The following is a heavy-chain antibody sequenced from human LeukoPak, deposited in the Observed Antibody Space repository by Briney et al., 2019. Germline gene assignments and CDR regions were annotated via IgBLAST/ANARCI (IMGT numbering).Heavy chain of an antibody. CDR2: IWSDGSDK. CDR3: AKDAQRGFDYSNSLQN. Sequence: GVSLRLSCAASGFTFSHYGMHWVRQAPGAGLEWVAVIWSDGSDKYYAESVKGRFTISRDNSKNSLFLQMSSLRAEDTAVYYCAKDAQRGFDYSNSLQNWGQGILVTVSS. V-gene: IGHV3-33*03. D-gene: IGHD4-11*01. J-gene: IGHJ1*01. CDR1: GFTFSHYG.